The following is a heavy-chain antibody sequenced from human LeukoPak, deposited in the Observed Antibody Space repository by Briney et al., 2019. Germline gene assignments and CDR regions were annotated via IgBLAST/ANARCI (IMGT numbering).Heavy chain of an antibody. Sequence: GASVKVSCKASGYTFTSYDINWVRQATGQGLEWMGWMNPNSGNTGYAQKFQGRVTITRNTSISTAYMELSSLRSEDTAVYYCARVTYSSSWYTDYWGQGTLVTVSS. V-gene: IGHV1-8*03. CDR3: ARVTYSSSWYTDY. D-gene: IGHD6-13*01. J-gene: IGHJ4*02. CDR1: GYTFTSYD. CDR2: MNPNSGNT.